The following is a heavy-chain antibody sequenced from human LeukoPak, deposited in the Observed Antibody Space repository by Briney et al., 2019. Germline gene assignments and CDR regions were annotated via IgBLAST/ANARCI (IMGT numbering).Heavy chain of an antibody. CDR2: ISTDGSST. J-gene: IGHJ3*02. Sequence: GGSLRLSCAASGFTFSSYWMHWVREAPGKGLVWVSRISTDGSSTNSADSVKGRLTISRDNAKNTLYLQMNSLRAEDTAVYYCVREYSSSSGRAFDMWGQGTMVTVSP. V-gene: IGHV3-74*01. D-gene: IGHD6-6*01. CDR1: GFTFSSYW. CDR3: VREYSSSSGRAFDM.